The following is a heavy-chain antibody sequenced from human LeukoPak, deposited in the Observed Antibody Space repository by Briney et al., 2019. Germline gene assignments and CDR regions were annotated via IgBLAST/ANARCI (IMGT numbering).Heavy chain of an antibody. Sequence: GGSLRLSCAASGFTVSGSYMYWVRQAPGKGLEWVSFFYRGDSTYYAESVRGRFTISRDNSKNTLYLLMNSLIPEDTAVYYCAREVVSGPSYFDSWGQGTLVTVSS. D-gene: IGHD3-10*01. CDR2: FYRGDST. CDR3: AREVVSGPSYFDS. V-gene: IGHV3-53*01. CDR1: GFTVSGSY. J-gene: IGHJ4*02.